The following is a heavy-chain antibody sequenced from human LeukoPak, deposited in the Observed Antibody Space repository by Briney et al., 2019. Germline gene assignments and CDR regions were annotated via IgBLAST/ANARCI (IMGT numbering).Heavy chain of an antibody. D-gene: IGHD6-19*01. V-gene: IGHV4-59*08. CDR1: GGSISSYC. CDR2: ICYSGST. J-gene: IGHJ4*02. CDR3: ARRQSARAFDY. Sequence: PSETLSLTCTVSGGSISSYCWSWIRQPPGEGLEWIGYICYSGSTNYNPSLKSRVTISVDPSKKQFSLKLSSVTAADTAVYYCARRQSARAFDYWGQGTLVTVPS.